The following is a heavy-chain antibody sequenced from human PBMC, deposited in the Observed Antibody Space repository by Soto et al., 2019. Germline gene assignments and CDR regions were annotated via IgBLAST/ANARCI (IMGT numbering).Heavy chain of an antibody. CDR3: ARARISVAARPDAFDI. Sequence: QVHLQESGPGLVKPSGTLSLTCAISGGSITTSKWWSWIRQPPGKGLEWIGEIFHSGSTNYNPSLKSRVSISVDKSKNPFSLKLTSVTAADTAVYFCARARISVAARPDAFDIWGQGTMVTVSS. D-gene: IGHD6-6*01. CDR1: GGSITTSKW. CDR2: IFHSGST. V-gene: IGHV4-4*02. J-gene: IGHJ3*02.